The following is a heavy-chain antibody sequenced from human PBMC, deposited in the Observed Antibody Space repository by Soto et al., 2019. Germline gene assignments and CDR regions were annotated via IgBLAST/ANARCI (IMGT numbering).Heavy chain of an antibody. D-gene: IGHD4-17*01. CDR3: ARSLRGTQQMTKVFHY. CDR2: ISYSGGT. CDR1: GSSISRSGYS. J-gene: IGHJ4*02. V-gene: IGHV4-39*01. Sequence: QLQLQESGPGLVKPSETLSLTCSVSGSSISRSGYSWGWVRQPPGEGLQWIGSISYSGGTYYNPFLDSRVTMSVDTPNNQFSLRLSSVTSADTAVYYCARSLRGTQQMTKVFHYWGQGTLVTVSS.